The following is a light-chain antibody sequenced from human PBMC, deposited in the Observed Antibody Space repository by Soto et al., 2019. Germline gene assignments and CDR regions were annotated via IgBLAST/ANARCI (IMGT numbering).Light chain of an antibody. Sequence: EIVLTQSPGTLSLSPGERATLSCRASQNVNSNFLAWYQQKPGQAPRLLISGASNRATGIPDRFSGGGSGTDFTLTISRLEPEDFAVYYCQQYGNSPRTFGQGTKVDIK. V-gene: IGKV3-20*01. CDR1: QNVNSNF. CDR3: QQYGNSPRT. J-gene: IGKJ1*01. CDR2: GAS.